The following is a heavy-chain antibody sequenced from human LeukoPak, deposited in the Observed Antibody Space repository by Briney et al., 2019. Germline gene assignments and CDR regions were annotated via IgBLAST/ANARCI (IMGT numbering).Heavy chain of an antibody. CDR3: ARDSTIYDLWSGYSGAFDI. V-gene: IGHV3-7*01. J-gene: IGHJ3*02. CDR2: IKQDGSEK. CDR1: GFTFSSYW. D-gene: IGHD3-3*01. Sequence: AGGSLRLSCAASGFTFSSYWMSWVRQAPGKGLEWVANIKQDGSEKYYVDSVKGRFTISRDNAKNSLYLQMNSLRAEDTAVYYCARDSTIYDLWSGYSGAFDIWGQGTMVTVSS.